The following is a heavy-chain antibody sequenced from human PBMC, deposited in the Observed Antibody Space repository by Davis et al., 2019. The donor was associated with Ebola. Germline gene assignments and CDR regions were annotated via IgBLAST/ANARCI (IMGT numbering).Heavy chain of an antibody. J-gene: IGHJ6*02. V-gene: IGHV3-9*01. Sequence: PGGSLRLSCATSGLTFDNYAMHWFRHAPGKGLEWVSGITSNSGTTAYADSVKGRFTISRDNAKDSLYLQMNSLRAEDTAVYYCASNYYAMDVWGQGTTVTVSS. CDR2: ITSNSGTT. CDR1: GLTFDNYA. CDR3: ASNYYAMDV.